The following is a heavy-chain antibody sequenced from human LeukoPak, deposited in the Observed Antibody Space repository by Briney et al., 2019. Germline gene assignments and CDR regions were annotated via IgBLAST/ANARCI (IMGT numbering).Heavy chain of an antibody. CDR3: AKDHSDFYCSSTSCYTGYYYYYMDV. Sequence: ASVKVSCKASGYTFINYGITWVRQAPGQGLEWMGWMNPNSGNTGYAQKFQGRVTITRNTSISTAYMELSSLRSEDTAVYYCAKDHSDFYCSSTSCYTGYYYYYMDVWGKGTTVTVSS. V-gene: IGHV1-8*03. CDR2: MNPNSGNT. J-gene: IGHJ6*03. D-gene: IGHD2-2*02. CDR1: GYTFINYG.